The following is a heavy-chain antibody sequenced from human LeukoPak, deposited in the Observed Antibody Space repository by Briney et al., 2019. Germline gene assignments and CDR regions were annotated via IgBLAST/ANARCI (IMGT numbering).Heavy chain of an antibody. J-gene: IGHJ4*02. CDR2: INSDGSTT. V-gene: IGHV3-74*01. CDR1: GFTFSSYA. CDR3: GAVGAPLDF. D-gene: IGHD4-23*01. Sequence: PGGSLRLSCPVSGFTFSSYAMSWVRQAPGKGLVWVSRINSDGSTTNYADSVKGRFTVSRDNTKNTLYLQMNSLRAEDTAVYYCGAVGAPLDFWSQGTLVTVSS.